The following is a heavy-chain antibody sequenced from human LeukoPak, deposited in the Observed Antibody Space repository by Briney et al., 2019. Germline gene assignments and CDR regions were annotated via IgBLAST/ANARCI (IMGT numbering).Heavy chain of an antibody. CDR1: GGSFSGYY. CDR2: INHSGST. CDR3: ARGGGCSGGSCLSEYYFDY. D-gene: IGHD2-15*01. J-gene: IGHJ4*02. Sequence: SETLSLTCAVYGGSFSGYYWSWIRQPPGKGLEWIGEINHSGSTNYNPSLKSRVTISVDTSKNQFSLKLSSVTAADTAVYYCARGGGCSGGSCLSEYYFDYWGQGTLVTVSS. V-gene: IGHV4-34*01.